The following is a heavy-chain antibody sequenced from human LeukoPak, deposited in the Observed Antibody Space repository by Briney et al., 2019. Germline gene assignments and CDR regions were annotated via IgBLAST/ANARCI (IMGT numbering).Heavy chain of an antibody. CDR1: GYSISSGYY. Sequence: PSETLSLTCTVSGYSISSGYYWGWIRQPPGKGLEWIGSIYHSGSTYYNPSLKSRVTISVDTSKNQFSLKLSSVTAADTAAYYCARGSSVSSWLDCWGQGTLVTVSS. D-gene: IGHD6-13*01. J-gene: IGHJ4*02. CDR3: ARGSSVSSWLDC. V-gene: IGHV4-38-2*02. CDR2: IYHSGST.